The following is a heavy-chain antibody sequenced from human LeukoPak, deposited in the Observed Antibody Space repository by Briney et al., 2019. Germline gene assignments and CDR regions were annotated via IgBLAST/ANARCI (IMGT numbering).Heavy chain of an antibody. Sequence: GGSLRLSCTAYGFTFSNYAMSWVRQAPGKGLEWVSTISDNADGTYYADSVKGRFTISRDNSKTTVYLQMNGLRAEDTAVYYCARLTLAYWGQGTLVSVSS. J-gene: IGHJ4*02. CDR3: ARLTLAY. CDR1: GFTFSNYA. V-gene: IGHV3-23*01. D-gene: IGHD2-21*02. CDR2: ISDNADGT.